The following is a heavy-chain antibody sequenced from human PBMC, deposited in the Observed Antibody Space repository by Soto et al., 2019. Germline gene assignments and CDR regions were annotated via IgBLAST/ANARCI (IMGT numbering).Heavy chain of an antibody. CDR1: GFTFSTYG. V-gene: IGHV3-30*18. CDR2: ISYDGTNK. D-gene: IGHD4-17*01. J-gene: IGHJ6*02. Sequence: QVQLVESGGGEVQPGRSLTISCAASGFTFSTYGMHWVRQTPGKGLEWVAVISYDGTNKFYSDSVKGRFTISRDNFKNTLTLQMNRLRAGDTAVYSCAKDLQSYGDYDYYCYGMDVWGPGTRVTVSS. CDR3: AKDLQSYGDYDYYCYGMDV.